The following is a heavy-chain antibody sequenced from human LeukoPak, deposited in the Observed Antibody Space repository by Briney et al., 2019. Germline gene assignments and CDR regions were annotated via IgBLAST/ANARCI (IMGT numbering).Heavy chain of an antibody. CDR1: GDSISSGDYY. Sequence: SETLSLTCTVSGDSISSGDYYWSWIRQPAGKGLEWIGRISSSGSTNYNPSLKSRVTISVDTSKNQFSLKLSSVTAADTAVYYCARQKGSSGYYYYYYMDVWGKGTTVTISS. V-gene: IGHV4-61*02. D-gene: IGHD3-3*01. J-gene: IGHJ6*03. CDR2: ISSSGST. CDR3: ARQKGSSGYYYYYYMDV.